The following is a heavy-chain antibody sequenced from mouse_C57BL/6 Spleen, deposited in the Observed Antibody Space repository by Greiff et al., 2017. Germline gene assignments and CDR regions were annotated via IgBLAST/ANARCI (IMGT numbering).Heavy chain of an antibody. D-gene: IGHD3-3*01. CDR2: ISYDGSN. J-gene: IGHJ3*01. CDR3: ARGRDGAWFAY. V-gene: IGHV3-6*01. CDR1: GYSITSGYY. Sequence: EVKLQESGPGLVKPSQSLSLTCSVTGYSITSGYYWNWIRQFPGNKLEWMGYISYDGSNNYNPSLKNRISITRDTSKNQFFLKLNSVTTEDTATYYCARGRDGAWFAYWGQGTLVTVSA.